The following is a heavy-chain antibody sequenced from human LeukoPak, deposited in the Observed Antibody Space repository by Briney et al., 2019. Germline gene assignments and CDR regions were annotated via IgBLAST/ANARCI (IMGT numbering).Heavy chain of an antibody. CDR3: ARDVTTVTTGDAFDI. D-gene: IGHD4-17*01. CDR2: INPNSGGT. V-gene: IGHV1-2*02. Sequence: GASVKVSCKASGFTFTSYYMHWVRQATGQGLEWMGWINPNSGGTNYAQKFQGRVTMTRDTSISTAYMELSRLRSDDTAVYYCARDVTTVTTGDAFDIWGQGTMVTVSS. CDR1: GFTFTSYY. J-gene: IGHJ3*02.